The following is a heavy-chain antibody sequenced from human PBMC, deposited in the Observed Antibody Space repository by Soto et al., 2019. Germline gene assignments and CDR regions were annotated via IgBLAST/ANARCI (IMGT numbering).Heavy chain of an antibody. CDR3: ARDGRGTMVVTNDAFDI. J-gene: IGHJ3*02. CDR2: IIPIFGTA. V-gene: IGHV1-69*13. Sequence: SVKVSCKASGGTFSSYAISWVRQAPGQGLEWMGGIIPIFGTANYAQKFQGRVTITADESTSTAYMELSSLRSEDTAVYYCARDGRGTMVVTNDAFDIWGQGTMVTVSS. D-gene: IGHD2-15*01. CDR1: GGTFSSYA.